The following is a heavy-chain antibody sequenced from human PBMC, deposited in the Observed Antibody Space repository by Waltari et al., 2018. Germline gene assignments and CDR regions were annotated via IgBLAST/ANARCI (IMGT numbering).Heavy chain of an antibody. CDR3: ARDLLTPSVSYFGMDL. J-gene: IGHJ6*02. Sequence: EVQVVESGGGLVTPGGSLRLPCEASGFPLRSYRMPSVRQAPGKGLVWVSRIDNDGRTAKYADSVRGRFTVSRDNARNTLYLQMNSLRAEDTAVYYCARDLLTPSVSYFGMDLWGQGTTVTVSS. V-gene: IGHV3-74*01. CDR2: IDNDGRTA. D-gene: IGHD4-4*01. CDR1: GFPLRSYR.